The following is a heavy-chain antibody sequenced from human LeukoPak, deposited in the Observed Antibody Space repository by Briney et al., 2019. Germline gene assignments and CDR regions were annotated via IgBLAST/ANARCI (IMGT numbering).Heavy chain of an antibody. CDR2: INPNSGGT. D-gene: IGHD1-26*01. J-gene: IGHJ4*02. CDR1: GYTFTGYY. V-gene: IGHV1-2*02. CDR3: ARELGETSGMGY. Sequence: ASVKVSCKASGYTFTGYYMHWVRQAPGQGLEWMGWINPNSGGTNYAQKFQGRVTMTRDTSISTAYMELSRLRSDDPAVYYCARELGETSGMGYWGQGTLVTVSS.